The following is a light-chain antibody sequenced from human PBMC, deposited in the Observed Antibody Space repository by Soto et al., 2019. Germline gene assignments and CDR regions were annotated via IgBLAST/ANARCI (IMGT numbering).Light chain of an antibody. J-gene: IGKJ4*01. CDR2: WAS. CDR1: QSVLYSSNNKNY. CDR3: QQYYSTLLT. Sequence: DIVMTQSPDSLAVSLGERVTINCKSSQSVLYSSNNKNYLAWYQQKPGQPPKLLIYWASTRESGVPDRFSGSGSGTDFTLTISSLQAEDVAVYYCQQYYSTLLTFGGGTKVEIK. V-gene: IGKV4-1*01.